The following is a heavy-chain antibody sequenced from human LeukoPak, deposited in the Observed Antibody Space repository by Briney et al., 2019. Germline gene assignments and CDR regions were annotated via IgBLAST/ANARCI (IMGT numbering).Heavy chain of an antibody. D-gene: IGHD6-13*01. Sequence: GGSLRLSCAASGFTLRSYAMSWVRRAPGKGLEWVSAISGSGGSTYYADSVKGRFTISRDNSKNTLYLQMNSLRAEDTAVYYRANLPTAAAHEFDYWGQGTLVTVSS. CDR1: GFTLRSYA. J-gene: IGHJ4*02. V-gene: IGHV3-23*01. CDR3: ANLPTAAAHEFDY. CDR2: ISGSGGST.